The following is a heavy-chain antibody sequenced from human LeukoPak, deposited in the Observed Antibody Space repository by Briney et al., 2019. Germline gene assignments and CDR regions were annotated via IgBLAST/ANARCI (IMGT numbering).Heavy chain of an antibody. V-gene: IGHV3-53*01. D-gene: IGHD4-11*01. CDR2: IYSGGST. J-gene: IGHJ6*03. CDR3: ARSSNYYYYYYMDV. Sequence: GGSLRLSCAASGFTVSSNYVSWVRQAPGKGLEWVSVIYSGGSTYYADSVKGRFTISRDNSKNTLYLQMNSLRAEDTAVYYCARSSNYYYYYYMDVWGKGTTVTVSS. CDR1: GFTVSSNY.